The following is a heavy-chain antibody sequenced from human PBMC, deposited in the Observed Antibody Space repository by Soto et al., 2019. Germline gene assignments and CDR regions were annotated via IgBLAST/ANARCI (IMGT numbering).Heavy chain of an antibody. CDR1: GFTFSSYA. CDR3: VKDRELVEVTPAYYFDY. J-gene: IGHJ4*02. V-gene: IGHV3-64D*06. D-gene: IGHD2-21*02. Sequence: GGSLRLSCSVSGFTFSSYAMQWVRHAPGEGLQYVSAITSNGGSTYYADSVKGRFTISRDNSKNTLYLQMSSLRAEDTAVYYCVKDRELVEVTPAYYFDYWGQGTLVTVSS. CDR2: ITSNGGST.